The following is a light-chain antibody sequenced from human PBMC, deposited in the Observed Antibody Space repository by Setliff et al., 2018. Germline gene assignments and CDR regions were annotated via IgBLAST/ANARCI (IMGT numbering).Light chain of an antibody. CDR3: QSYDTSLNDYV. Sequence: QSALTQPPSVSGAPGQGITISCTGTSSNIGAGYDVHWYQQLPGAAPKLLIFGTNNRPSGVPDQSSGSKSGTSASLAITGLQAADEADYYCQSYDTSLNDYVFGTGTKVTVL. CDR2: GTN. J-gene: IGLJ1*01. CDR1: SSNIGAGYD. V-gene: IGLV1-40*01.